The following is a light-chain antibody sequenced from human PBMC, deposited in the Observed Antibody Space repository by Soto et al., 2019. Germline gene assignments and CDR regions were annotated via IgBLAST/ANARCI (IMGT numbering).Light chain of an antibody. J-gene: IGKJ1*01. Sequence: DILLTQSPVPLAVTPGQAASIFCGSSQGLLRSNGNNYLDWYLQKPGHSPKLLISFGSNRASGAPDRFSGSGSGTDFTLKISRVEAEEVGVYYRMQALQSWTFGQGKQLDIK. CDR1: QGLLRSNGNNY. V-gene: IGKV2-28*01. CDR3: MQALQSWT. CDR2: FGS.